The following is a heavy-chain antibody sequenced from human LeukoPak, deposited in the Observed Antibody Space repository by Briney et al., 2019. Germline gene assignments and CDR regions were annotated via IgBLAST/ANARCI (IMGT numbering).Heavy chain of an antibody. D-gene: IGHD1-26*01. Sequence: ASVKVSCKASGYTFTGYYMHWVRQAPGQGLEWMGWINPNSGGTNYAQKFQGRVTMTRDTSISTAYMELSRLRSDDTAVYYCERFAEWELRHFQHWGQGTLVTVSS. V-gene: IGHV1-2*02. CDR2: INPNSGGT. CDR3: ERFAEWELRHFQH. CDR1: GYTFTGYY. J-gene: IGHJ1*01.